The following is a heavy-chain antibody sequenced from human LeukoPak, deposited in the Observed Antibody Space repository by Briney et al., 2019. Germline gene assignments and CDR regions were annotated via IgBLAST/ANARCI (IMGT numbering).Heavy chain of an antibody. CDR1: QFTFSRFA. CDR3: AKHLGSHSFLFYYMDV. CDR2: LSGSGTAT. J-gene: IGHJ6*03. V-gene: IGHV3-23*01. D-gene: IGHD2/OR15-2a*01. Sequence: GGSLRLSCEASQFTFSRFAMSWIRQAPGTGLEWVSTLSGSGTATYYADSVKGRFTTSRDNSKDTLYLQMDSLRADDTAVYYCAKHLGSHSFLFYYMDVWGTGTSVIVS.